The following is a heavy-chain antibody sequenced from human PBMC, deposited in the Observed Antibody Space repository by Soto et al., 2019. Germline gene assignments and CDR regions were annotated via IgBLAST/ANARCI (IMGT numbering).Heavy chain of an antibody. V-gene: IGHV4-31*03. CDR1: GGSISSGGYY. CDR3: ARVYYYDSSGYTNWFDP. Sequence: SETLSLTCTVSGGSISSGGYYWSWIRQHPGKGLEWIGYIYYSGSTYYNPSLKSRVTISVDTSKNQFSLKLSSVTAADTAVYYCARVYYYDSSGYTNWFDPWGQGTLVTVSS. J-gene: IGHJ5*02. CDR2: IYYSGST. D-gene: IGHD3-22*01.